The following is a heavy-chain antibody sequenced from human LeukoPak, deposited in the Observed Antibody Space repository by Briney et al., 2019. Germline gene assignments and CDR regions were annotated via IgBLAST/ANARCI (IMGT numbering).Heavy chain of an antibody. Sequence: SVKVSCKASGGTFSSYAISWVRQAPGQGLEWMGGIIPIFGTANYAQKFQGRVTITADKSTSTAYMELSSLRSEDTAVYYCAGGQRYDILTGFDYWGQGTLVTVSS. J-gene: IGHJ4*02. CDR2: IIPIFGTA. CDR1: GGTFSSYA. CDR3: AGGQRYDILTGFDY. V-gene: IGHV1-69*06. D-gene: IGHD3-9*01.